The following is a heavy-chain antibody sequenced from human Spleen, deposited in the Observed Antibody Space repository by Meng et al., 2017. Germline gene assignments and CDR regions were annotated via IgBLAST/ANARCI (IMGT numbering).Heavy chain of an antibody. J-gene: IGHJ5*02. V-gene: IGHV3-11*01. CDR2: ISTSGEII. D-gene: IGHD2-2*01. Sequence: QVQLVEFGGGLVKPGGSQRLSCAASGFTFSYYDMRWIRQAPGKGLEWVSYISTSGEIIYYSDSVKGRFSISRDNAKNSLYLQMNSLRAEDTAMYYCARVVGTKGWFDPWGQGTLVTVSS. CDR3: ARVVGTKGWFDP. CDR1: GFTFSYYD.